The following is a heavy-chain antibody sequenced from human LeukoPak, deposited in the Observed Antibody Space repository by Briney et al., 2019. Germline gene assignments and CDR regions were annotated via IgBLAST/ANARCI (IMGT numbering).Heavy chain of an antibody. CDR3: ARDHADYDFMLN. V-gene: IGHV3-7*01. CDR1: GFTFTTYW. CDR2: IKQDGSEK. J-gene: IGHJ4*02. Sequence: PGGSLRLSCAASGFTFTTYWMSWVRQAPGKGLEWVANIKQDGSEKYYVDSVKGRFTISRDNAKNSLYLQMNSLRAEDTAVYYCARDHADYDFMLNWGQGTLVTVSS. D-gene: IGHD3-3*01.